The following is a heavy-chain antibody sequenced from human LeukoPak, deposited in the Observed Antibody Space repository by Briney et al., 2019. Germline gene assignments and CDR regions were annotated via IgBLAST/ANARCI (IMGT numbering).Heavy chain of an antibody. J-gene: IGHJ4*02. CDR2: ISHDGNSK. CDR1: GFTFSTYG. CDR3: ARDTVRGFDY. Sequence: PGRSLRLSCAASGFTFSTYGMHWVRQAPRKGLEWVAVISHDGNSKYYADSVKGRFTMSRDNSKNTLYLQMNSLRAEDTAVYYCARDTVRGFDYWGQGTLVTVSS. V-gene: IGHV3-30*03.